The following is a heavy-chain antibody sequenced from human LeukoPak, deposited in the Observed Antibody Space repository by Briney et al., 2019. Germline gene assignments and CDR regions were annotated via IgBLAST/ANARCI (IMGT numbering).Heavy chain of an antibody. Sequence: GGSLRLFCAASGFTFSTYWMHWVRQAPGKGLVWVSRINSDGSSTRYADSVKGRFTISRDNAKNTLYLQMNSLRAEDTAVYYCARDLRTTGAFDIWGQGTMVTVSS. CDR2: INSDGSST. J-gene: IGHJ3*02. V-gene: IGHV3-74*01. CDR1: GFTFSTYW. D-gene: IGHD4-17*01. CDR3: ARDLRTTGAFDI.